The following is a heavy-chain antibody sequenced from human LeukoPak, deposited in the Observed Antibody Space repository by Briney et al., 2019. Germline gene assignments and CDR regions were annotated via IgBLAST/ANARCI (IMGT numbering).Heavy chain of an antibody. CDR1: GYTFTDYY. CDR3: AREDSTAFDI. CDR2: INPDSGGT. Sequence: ASVKVSCKASGYTFTDYYMHWVRQAPGQGLEWMGWINPDSGGTNYAQRFQGRVTMTTDTSTSTAYMELRSLRSDDTAVYYCAREDSTAFDIWGQGTMVTVSS. D-gene: IGHD3/OR15-3a*01. V-gene: IGHV1-2*02. J-gene: IGHJ3*02.